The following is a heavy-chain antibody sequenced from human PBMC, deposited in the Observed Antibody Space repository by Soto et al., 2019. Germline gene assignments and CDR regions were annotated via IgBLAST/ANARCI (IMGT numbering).Heavy chain of an antibody. J-gene: IGHJ6*02. CDR2: TANKRSRYTT. Sequence: DVELVESGGGLVQAGGSLRVSCGVSGFTSSDHYMDWVRQSPGKGLEWVGRTANKRSRYTTEYAASVKGRFIISRDDSKDSVYLQMNSLKIEDTAVYYCARAGFGHGLDVWGQGTTVTVSS. D-gene: IGHD3-16*01. CDR1: GFTSSDHY. V-gene: IGHV3-72*01. CDR3: ARAGFGHGLDV.